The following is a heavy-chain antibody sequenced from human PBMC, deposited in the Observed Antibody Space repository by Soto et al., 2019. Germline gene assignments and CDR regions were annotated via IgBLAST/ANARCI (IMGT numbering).Heavy chain of an antibody. CDR3: AGLYSSSLFDY. CDR1: CGSISSYY. CDR2: IYYSGST. Sequence: SETLSLTRTVSCGSISSYYWGWVRQPPGKGLEWIGYIYYSGSTNYNPSLKSRVTISVDTSKNQFSLKLSSVTAADTAVYYCAGLYSSSLFDYWGQGTLVTVSS. J-gene: IGHJ4*02. D-gene: IGHD6-6*01. V-gene: IGHV4-59*08.